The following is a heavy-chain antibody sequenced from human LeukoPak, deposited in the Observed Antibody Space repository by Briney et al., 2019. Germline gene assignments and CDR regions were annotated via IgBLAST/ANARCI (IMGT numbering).Heavy chain of an antibody. J-gene: IGHJ4*02. CDR2: ISSSSSYI. CDR1: GFTSHSW. V-gene: IGHV3-21*01. D-gene: IGHD3-16*01. Sequence: GGSLRLSCAGSGFTSHSWMSWVRQAPGKGLEWVSSISSSSSYIYYADSVKGRFTISRDNAKNSLFLQMNSLRAEDTAVYYCAREDHDPRDYWGQGTLVTVSS. CDR3: AREDHDPRDY.